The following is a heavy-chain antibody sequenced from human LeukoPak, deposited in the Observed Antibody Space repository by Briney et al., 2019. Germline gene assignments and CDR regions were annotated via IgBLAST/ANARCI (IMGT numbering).Heavy chain of an antibody. CDR2: IYYSGST. Sequence: SETLSLTCTVSGGSISSGGYYWSWIRQHPGKGLEWIGYIYYSGSTYYNPSLKSRVTISVDTSKNQFSLKLSSVTAAGTAVYYCARADYGDPGYFDYWGQGTLVTVSS. CDR3: ARADYGDPGYFDY. J-gene: IGHJ4*02. V-gene: IGHV4-31*03. D-gene: IGHD4-17*01. CDR1: GGSISSGGYY.